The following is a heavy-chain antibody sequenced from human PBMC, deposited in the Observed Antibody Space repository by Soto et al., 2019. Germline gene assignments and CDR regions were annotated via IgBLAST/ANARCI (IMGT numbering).Heavy chain of an antibody. D-gene: IGHD3-3*01. Sequence: LSLTCTVYGGSISSGGYYWSWIRQHPGKGLEWIGYIYYSGSTYYNPSLKSRVTISVDTSKNQFSLKLSSVTAADTAVYYCARSSMWSRYRFDYWGQRTLVTVSS. CDR1: GGSISSGGYY. CDR3: ARSSMWSRYRFDY. J-gene: IGHJ4*02. CDR2: IYYSGST. V-gene: IGHV4-31*03.